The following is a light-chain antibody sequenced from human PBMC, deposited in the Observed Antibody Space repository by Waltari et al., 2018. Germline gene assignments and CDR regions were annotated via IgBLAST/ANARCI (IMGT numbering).Light chain of an antibody. J-gene: IGKJ4*01. V-gene: IGKV1-39*01. CDR1: QNISSY. CDR3: QQSFTTPLT. CDR2: ASS. Sequence: DVQMTQSPSSLFASLGDRVTITCRAGQNISSYLNWYQQKPGMAPKLLFYASSTLQTGVPSRFSGSGSGTDFTLTISSLQPEDFATYYCQQSFTTPLTFGGGTKVEIK.